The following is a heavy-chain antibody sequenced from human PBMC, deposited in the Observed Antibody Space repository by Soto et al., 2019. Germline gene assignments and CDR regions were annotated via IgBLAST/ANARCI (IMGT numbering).Heavy chain of an antibody. J-gene: IGHJ4*02. V-gene: IGHV4-59*01. CDR2: IYYSGST. CDR3: ARDSASGTGDYDY. CDR1: GGSMSRYY. Sequence: QVHLQESGPGLVKPSETLSLTCTVSGGSMSRYYWSWIRQPPGKGLEWIGYIYYSGSTNYNPSLKSRVTISVDTSKNQFSLQLTSVTAADTAVYYCARDSASGTGDYDYWGQGTLVTVSS. D-gene: IGHD6-13*01.